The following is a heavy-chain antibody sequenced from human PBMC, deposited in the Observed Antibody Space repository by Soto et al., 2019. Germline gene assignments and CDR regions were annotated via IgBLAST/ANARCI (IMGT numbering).Heavy chain of an antibody. J-gene: IGHJ4*02. CDR3: ARRAVYLSSAHNYFDN. CDR1: GGTFSSHG. CDR2: IIPSFGIS. V-gene: IGHV1-69*01. Sequence: QVQLVQSGAEVKKPGSSVKVSCKASGGTFSSHGIFWLRQAPGQGLEWMGGIIPSFGISNYAQRFQGRVTMTADESTSTAYMELRGLRSDVTAIYFCARRAVYLSSAHNYFDNWGQGTLVTVSS. D-gene: IGHD6-19*01.